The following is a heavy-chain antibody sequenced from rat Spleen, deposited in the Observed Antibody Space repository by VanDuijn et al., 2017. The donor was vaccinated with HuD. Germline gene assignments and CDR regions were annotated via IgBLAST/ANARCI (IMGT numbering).Heavy chain of an antibody. CDR3: ARRGYNNGWYFDF. D-gene: IGHD1-10*01. CDR1: GFTFSDYY. CDR2: ISYEGSNT. Sequence: EVQLVESGGGLVQPGRSLKLSCAASGFTFSDYYMAWVRQAPRKGLEWVASISYEGSNTHYGDPVKGRFTISRDNADSTLYLQMNSLRSEDTATYYCARRGYNNGWYFDFWGPGAMVTVSS. J-gene: IGHJ1*01. V-gene: IGHV5-22*01.